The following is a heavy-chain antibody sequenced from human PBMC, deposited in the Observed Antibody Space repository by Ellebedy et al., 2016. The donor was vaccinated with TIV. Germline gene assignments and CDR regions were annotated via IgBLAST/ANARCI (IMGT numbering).Heavy chain of an antibody. V-gene: IGHV3-53*01. D-gene: IGHD2-8*01. Sequence: GESLKISCAASGFTVSSNYMSWVRQAPGKGLEWVSVIYSGGSTYYADSVKGRFTIPRDNSKNTLYLQMNSLRSEDTAVYYCAFRCTNGVCYTGYVDYWGQGTLVTVSS. CDR1: GFTVSSNY. CDR2: IYSGGST. CDR3: AFRCTNGVCYTGYVDY. J-gene: IGHJ4*02.